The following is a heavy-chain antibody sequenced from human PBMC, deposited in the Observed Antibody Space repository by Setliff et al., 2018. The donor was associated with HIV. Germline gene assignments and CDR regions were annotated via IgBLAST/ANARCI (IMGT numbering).Heavy chain of an antibody. D-gene: IGHD3-9*01. CDR2: IYHSGST. CDR3: ASTRIPIWFFHY. CDR1: GYSISSGCY. V-gene: IGHV4-38-2*01. J-gene: IGHJ4*02. Sequence: SETLSLTCAVSGYSISSGCYWGWIRQPPGMGLEWIGSIYHSGSTYYNPSLKSRVTISVDTSKNQFSLKVNSVTAADTAVYYCASTRIPIWFFHYWAQGTLVTVS.